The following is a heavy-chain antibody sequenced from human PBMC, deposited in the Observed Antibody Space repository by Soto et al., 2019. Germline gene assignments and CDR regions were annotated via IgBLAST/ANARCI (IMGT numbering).Heavy chain of an antibody. CDR1: GGSISSGGYY. CDR3: ASETVIIANFFDY. CDR2: IYYSGST. J-gene: IGHJ4*02. Sequence: QVQLQESGPGLVKPSQTLSLTCTVSGGSISSGGYYWSWIRQHPGKGLEWIGYIYYSGSTYYNPSLKTRVTITTHTSKSQFSLKLSCVTAADTAGYYCASETVIIANFFDYWGQGTLVTVSS. D-gene: IGHD3-10*01. V-gene: IGHV4-31*03.